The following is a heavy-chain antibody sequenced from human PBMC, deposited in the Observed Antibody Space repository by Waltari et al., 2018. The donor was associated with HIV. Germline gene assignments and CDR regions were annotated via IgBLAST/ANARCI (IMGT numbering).Heavy chain of an antibody. D-gene: IGHD1-26*01. V-gene: IGHV4-39*01. Sequence: QLQLQESGPGLVKPSETLSLTCTVSGGSISSSSYYWGWIRQPPGKGLEWIGSIYYSGSTYYNPSLNGRVTISVDTSKNQFSLKLSSVTAADTAVYYCARSSIVVGATLLDYWGQGTLVTVSS. J-gene: IGHJ4*02. CDR2: IYYSGST. CDR3: ARSSIVVGATLLDY. CDR1: GGSISSSSYY.